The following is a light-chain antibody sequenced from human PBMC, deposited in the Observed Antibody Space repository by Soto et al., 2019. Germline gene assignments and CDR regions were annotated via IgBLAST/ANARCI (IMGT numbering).Light chain of an antibody. Sequence: DIQMTQSPSIVSASVGDRVTITCRASQSLSNWLAWYQQKPGKAPKVLIYDASNLENGVPSRFTGRGSGTEFTLTISSRQPDDFATYYCQLRGTFGQGTELEIK. J-gene: IGKJ2*01. CDR3: QLRGT. CDR2: DAS. CDR1: QSLSNW. V-gene: IGKV1-5*01.